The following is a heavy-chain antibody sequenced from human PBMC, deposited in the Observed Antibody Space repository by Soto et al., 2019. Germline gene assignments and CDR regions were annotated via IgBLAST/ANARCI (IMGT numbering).Heavy chain of an antibody. Sequence: QLQLQESGPGLVKPSETLSLTCTVSGGSVSSSSYYWGWVRQPPGKALGWIGSVYYSGSTYYNPSLATRGTISVDKSKNQVPLRRMSLSAAYPAVYYCGRREGPATLPYYFDYWGQGALVTVSS. V-gene: IGHV4-39*01. D-gene: IGHD1-26*01. CDR2: VYYSGST. CDR3: GRREGPATLPYYFDY. CDR1: GGSVSSSSYY. J-gene: IGHJ4*02.